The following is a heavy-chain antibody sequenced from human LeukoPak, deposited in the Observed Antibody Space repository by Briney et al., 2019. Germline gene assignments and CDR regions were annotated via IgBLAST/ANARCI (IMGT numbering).Heavy chain of an antibody. CDR3: ARQLGYCSSTSCYADKVDY. V-gene: IGHV4-34*01. CDR1: GGSFSGYY. J-gene: IGHJ4*02. Sequence: SETRSLTCAVYGGSFSGYYWGWIRQPPGKGLEWIGEINHSGSTKYNPSLKSRVTISVDTSKNQFSLKLSSVTAADTAVYYCARQLGYCSSTSCYADKVDYWGQGTVVTVFS. D-gene: IGHD2-2*01. CDR2: INHSGST.